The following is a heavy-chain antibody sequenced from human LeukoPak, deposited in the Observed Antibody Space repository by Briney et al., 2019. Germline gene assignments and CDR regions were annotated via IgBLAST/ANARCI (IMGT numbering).Heavy chain of an antibody. CDR2: IYTSGST. CDR3: ARDQTLGYCSGGSCYSGDYFDY. V-gene: IGHV4-4*07. CDR1: GGSISSYY. D-gene: IGHD2-15*01. J-gene: IGHJ4*02. Sequence: WETLSLTCTVSGGSISSYYWSWIRQPAGKGLEWIGRIYTSGSTNYNPSLKSRVTMSVDTSKNQFSLKLSSVTAADTAVYYCARDQTLGYCSGGSCYSGDYFDYWGQGTLVTVSS.